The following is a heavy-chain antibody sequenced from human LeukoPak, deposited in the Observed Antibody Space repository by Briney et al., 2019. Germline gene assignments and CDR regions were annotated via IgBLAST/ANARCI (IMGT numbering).Heavy chain of an antibody. CDR1: GYTFTGYY. CDR2: INPNSGGT. V-gene: IGHV1-2*02. Sequence: ASVKVSCKASGYTFTGYYMHWVRQAPGQGLEGMGWINPNSGGTNYAQKFQGRVTMTRDTSISTAYMELSRLRSDDTAVYYCARLTVGSHIRDDYWGQGTLVTVSS. D-gene: IGHD3-16*01. CDR3: ARLTVGSHIRDDY. J-gene: IGHJ4*02.